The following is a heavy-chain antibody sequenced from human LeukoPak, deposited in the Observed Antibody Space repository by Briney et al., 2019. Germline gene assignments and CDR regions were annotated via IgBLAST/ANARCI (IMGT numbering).Heavy chain of an antibody. CDR1: GFTFRTYD. CDR2: IGTGGTII. Sequence: GGSLRLSCAASGFTFRTYDKNWVRHAPGKGLEWLSYIGTGGTIIYYADSVKRRFTISRDIAKYSLYLQMKSLRADDAAVYYCTSVNYMDVWGKGTTVTISS. V-gene: IGHV3-48*03. CDR3: TSVNYMDV. J-gene: IGHJ6*03.